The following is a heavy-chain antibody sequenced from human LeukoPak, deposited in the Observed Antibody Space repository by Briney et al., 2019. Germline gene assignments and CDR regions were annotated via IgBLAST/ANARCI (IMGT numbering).Heavy chain of an antibody. CDR3: VSMTGSGCISNIGYTDY. J-gene: IGHJ4*02. V-gene: IGHV4-39*01. CDR1: GHSISSSSYY. CDR2: FYYRGIT. Sequence: SETLSLTCTVSGHSISSSSYYCAWIPQPPGKGLEWIIIFYYRGITYYNPSLKSRFTISVDNSKNQFYLKMGSVTAEDTAMYYCVSMTGSGCISNIGYTDYWGQGTLVTVSS. D-gene: IGHD2-2*02.